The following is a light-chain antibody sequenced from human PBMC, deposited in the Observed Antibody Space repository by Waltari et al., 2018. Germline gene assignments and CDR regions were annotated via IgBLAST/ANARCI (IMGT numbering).Light chain of an antibody. CDR3: QQYYSTPQT. CDR2: WAS. Sequence: DIVMTQSPDSLAVSLGERATINCRSSKSVLSSSNNENYLAWYQQKPGQPPNLLIYWASTRESGVPDRFSGSGSGTDFTLTISSLQAEDVAVYYCQQYYSTPQTFGQGTKLEIK. CDR1: KSVLSSSNNENY. V-gene: IGKV4-1*01. J-gene: IGKJ2*01.